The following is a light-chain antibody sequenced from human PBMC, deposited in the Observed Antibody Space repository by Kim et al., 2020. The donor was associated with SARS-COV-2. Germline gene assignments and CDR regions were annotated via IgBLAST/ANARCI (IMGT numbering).Light chain of an antibody. CDR2: YTT. CDR1: IIGDKY. CDR3: QVWDSGSDHVV. Sequence: APGKTASITCGGDIIGDKYVHWYQQRPGQAPVLVLYYTTDRPAGIPERFSGSNSGDTATLTISGVEAGDEADYFCQVWDSGSDHVVFGGGTQLTVL. V-gene: IGLV3-21*01. J-gene: IGLJ2*01.